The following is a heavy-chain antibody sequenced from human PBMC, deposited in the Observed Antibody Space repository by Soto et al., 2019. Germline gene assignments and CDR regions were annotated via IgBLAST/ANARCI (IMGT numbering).Heavy chain of an antibody. J-gene: IGHJ4*02. D-gene: IGHD3-9*01. V-gene: IGHV3-23*01. Sequence: LRLSCAASGFTFSSYAMSWVRQAPGKGLEWVSAISGSGGSTYYADSVKGRFTISRDNSKNTLYLQMNSLRAEDTAVYYCAKIGSYDILTGYTVYWGQGTLVTVSS. CDR2: ISGSGGST. CDR1: GFTFSSYA. CDR3: AKIGSYDILTGYTVY.